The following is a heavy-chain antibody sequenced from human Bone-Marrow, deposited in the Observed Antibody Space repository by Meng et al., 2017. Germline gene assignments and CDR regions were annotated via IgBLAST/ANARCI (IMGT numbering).Heavy chain of an antibody. Sequence: ASVKVSCKASGYTFTSYAMHWVRQAPGQRLEWMGWINAGNGNTKYSQKFQGRVTITRDTSASTAYMELSSLRSEDTAVYYCARSTMGYSYGYYYYYGMDVWGQGTTVTVSS. CDR1: GYTFTSYA. D-gene: IGHD5-18*01. V-gene: IGHV1-3*01. J-gene: IGHJ6*02. CDR2: INAGNGNT. CDR3: ARSTMGYSYGYYYYYGMDV.